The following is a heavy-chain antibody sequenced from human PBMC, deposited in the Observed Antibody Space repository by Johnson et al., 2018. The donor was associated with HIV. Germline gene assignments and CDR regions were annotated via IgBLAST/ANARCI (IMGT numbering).Heavy chain of an antibody. V-gene: IGHV3-7*05. CDR1: GFTFRSYW. Sequence: VLLVESGGGLVQPGGSLRLSCVASGFTFRSYWMTWVRQAPVKGLEWVANIKEDGSEKNYVDSVKGRFTISRDNSKNTLYLQMNSLRAEDTAVYYCARGRPNYYDSSGRYVPVAFDIWGQGTMVTVSS. CDR3: ARGRPNYYDSSGRYVPVAFDI. CDR2: IKEDGSEK. D-gene: IGHD3-22*01. J-gene: IGHJ3*02.